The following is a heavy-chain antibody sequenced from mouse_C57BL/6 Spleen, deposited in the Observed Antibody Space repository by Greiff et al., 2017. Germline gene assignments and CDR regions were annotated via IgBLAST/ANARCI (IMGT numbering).Heavy chain of an antibody. Sequence: VKLQESGPELVKPGASVKISCKASGYAFSSSWMNWVKQRPGKGLEWIGRIYPGDGDTNYNGKFKGKATLTADKSSSTAYMQLSSLTSEDSAVYFCAPYDGYRGAMDYWGQGTSVTVSS. V-gene: IGHV1-82*01. CDR1: GYAFSSSW. CDR2: IYPGDGDT. CDR3: APYDGYRGAMDY. J-gene: IGHJ4*01. D-gene: IGHD2-3*01.